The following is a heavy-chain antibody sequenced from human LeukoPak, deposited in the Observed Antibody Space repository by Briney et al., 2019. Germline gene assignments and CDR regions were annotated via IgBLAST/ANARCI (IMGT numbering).Heavy chain of an antibody. J-gene: IGHJ4*02. D-gene: IGHD6-13*01. Sequence: GGSLRLSCAASGFTFSSYAMHWVRQAPGKGLEWVAVISYDGSNKYYADSVKGRFTISRDNSKNTLYLQMNSLRAEDTAVYYCARSQIEQQPPNCWGQGTLVTVSS. CDR3: ARSQIEQQPPNC. CDR2: ISYDGSNK. CDR1: GFTFSSYA. V-gene: IGHV3-30-3*01.